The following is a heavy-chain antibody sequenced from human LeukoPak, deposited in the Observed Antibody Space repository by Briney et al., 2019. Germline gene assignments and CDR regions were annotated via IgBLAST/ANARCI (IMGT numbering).Heavy chain of an antibody. J-gene: IGHJ5*02. CDR3: ARVNSAGSGYYSA. V-gene: IGHV3-64*01. D-gene: IGHD3-22*01. CDR1: GFTFSSYA. Sequence: GGSLRLSCAASGFTFSSYAMHWVRQAPGKGLEYVSAISSNRGSTYYANSVKGRFTISRDNSKNTLYLQMGSLRAEDMAVYYCARVNSAGSGYYSAWGQGTLVTVSS. CDR2: ISSNRGST.